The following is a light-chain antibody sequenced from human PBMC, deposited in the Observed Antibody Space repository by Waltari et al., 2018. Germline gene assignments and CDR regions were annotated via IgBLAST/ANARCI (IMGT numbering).Light chain of an antibody. CDR3: QQLNSYPIT. CDR2: AAS. Sequence: IQLTQSPSSLSASVGDRVTITCRASQGISSNLAWYQQKPGKAPKLLISAASTLQSGVPLRFSGIVSGTYFTLTISSLQPEDFATYYCQQLNSYPITFGQGTRLEIK. J-gene: IGKJ5*01. CDR1: QGISSN. V-gene: IGKV1-9*01.